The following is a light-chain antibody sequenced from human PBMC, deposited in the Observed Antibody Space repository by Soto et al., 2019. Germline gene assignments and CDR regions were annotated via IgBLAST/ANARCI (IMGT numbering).Light chain of an antibody. CDR2: EVS. Sequence: QSALTQPASVSGSHVQSIPISCTGTSSDVGSYNLVSWYQQHPGKAPKLMIYEVSKRPSGVSNRFSGSKSGNTASLTISGLQAEDEADYYCCSYAGSSTPLIFGTGTKVTVL. CDR1: SSDVGSYNL. V-gene: IGLV2-23*02. J-gene: IGLJ1*01. CDR3: CSYAGSSTPLI.